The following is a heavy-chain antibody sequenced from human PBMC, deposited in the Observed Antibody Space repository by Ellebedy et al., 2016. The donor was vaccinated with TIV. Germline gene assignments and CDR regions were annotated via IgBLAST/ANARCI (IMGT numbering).Heavy chain of an antibody. D-gene: IGHD2-15*01. V-gene: IGHV4-34*01. J-gene: IGHJ4*02. CDR3: ARGYCSGGSCRILYY. CDR1: GGSFSGYY. Sequence: MPSETLSLTCAVYGGSFSGYYWSWIRQPPGKGLEWIGEINHSGSTNYNPSLKSRVTVSVDTSKNQFSLKLSSVTAADTAVYYCARGYCSGGSCRILYYWGQGTLVTVSS. CDR2: INHSGST.